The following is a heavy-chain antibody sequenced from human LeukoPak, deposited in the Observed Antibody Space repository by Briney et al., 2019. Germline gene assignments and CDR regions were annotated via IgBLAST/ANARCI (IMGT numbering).Heavy chain of an antibody. CDR3: ARRLSWTTSHMDV. V-gene: IGHV4-59*08. CDR2: IFYGGST. D-gene: IGHD2/OR15-2a*01. J-gene: IGHJ6*03. Sequence: SETLSLTCTVSGGSISTYYWSWIRQPPEKGLEWIGHIFYGGSTTYNPSVKSRVTISVDASRNQFSLKLSSVTAADTATYFCARRLSWTTSHMDVWGKGTTVTVSS. CDR1: GGSISTYY.